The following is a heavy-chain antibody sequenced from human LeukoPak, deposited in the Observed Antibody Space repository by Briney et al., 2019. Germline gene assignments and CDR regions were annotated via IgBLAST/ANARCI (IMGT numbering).Heavy chain of an antibody. D-gene: IGHD1-7*01. V-gene: IGHV1-2*02. CDR2: INPNRGGT. CDR1: GYTFTGYY. CDR3: ARGGELELGDY. Sequence: ASVKVSCKASGYTFTGYYMHWVRQAPGQGLEWMGWINPNRGGTNYAQKFQGRVTMTRDTSISTAYMELSRLRSDDTAVYYCARGGELELGDYWGQGTLVTVSS. J-gene: IGHJ4*02.